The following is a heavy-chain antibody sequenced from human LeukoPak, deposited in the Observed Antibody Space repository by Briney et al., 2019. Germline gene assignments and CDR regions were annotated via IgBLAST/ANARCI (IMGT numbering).Heavy chain of an antibody. J-gene: IGHJ3*02. Sequence: SQTLSLTCTVSGGSISSGGYYWSWIRQPPGKGLEWIGYIYHSGSTYYNPSLKSRVTISVDRSKNQFSLKLSSVTAADTAVYYCAICIEYSSSPGGPGFDIWGQGTMVTVSS. CDR2: IYHSGST. V-gene: IGHV4-30-2*01. CDR3: AICIEYSSSPGGPGFDI. CDR1: GGSISSGGYY. D-gene: IGHD6-6*01.